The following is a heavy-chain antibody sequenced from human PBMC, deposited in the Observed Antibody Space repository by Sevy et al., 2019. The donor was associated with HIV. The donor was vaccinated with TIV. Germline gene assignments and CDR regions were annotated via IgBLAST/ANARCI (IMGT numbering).Heavy chain of an antibody. CDR1: GSTFSAYW. D-gene: IGHD6-13*01. CDR3: ARALAAAASS. CDR2: INQGGSEK. V-gene: IGHV3-7*01. J-gene: IGHJ5*02. Sequence: GGSLRLSCAASGSTFSAYWMHWVRQAPGKGLEWVANINQGGSEKYYVDSVKGRFTISRDNAKNSLFLQMNSLRAEGTAVYYCARALAAAASSWGQGALVTVSS.